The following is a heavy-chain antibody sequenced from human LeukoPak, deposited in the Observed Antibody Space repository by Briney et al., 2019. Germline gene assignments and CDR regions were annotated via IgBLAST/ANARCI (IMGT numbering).Heavy chain of an antibody. CDR3: ARVTMVAAASYNWFVP. CDR2: IWSDGSNK. Sequence: GGSLRLSCAASGITASSYAMTWVRQAPGKGLEWVAVIWSDGSNKYYADSVRGRFTISRDNSKNTLYLQMNSLRAEDTAVYYCARVTMVAAASYNWFVPWGQGTLVTVSS. CDR1: GITASSYA. D-gene: IGHD2-15*01. J-gene: IGHJ5*02. V-gene: IGHV3-33*01.